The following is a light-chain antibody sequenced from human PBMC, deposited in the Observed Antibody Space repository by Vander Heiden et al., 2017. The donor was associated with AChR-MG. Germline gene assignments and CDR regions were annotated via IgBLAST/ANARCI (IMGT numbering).Light chain of an antibody. V-gene: IGKV1-39*01. CDR1: QSISNY. J-gene: IGKJ1*01. CDR3: PQDDRPPLKT. Sequence: DSLLTLSPSPLSASVADRITISRRASQSISNYLNWYQQKPGKAPNLLIFGASNLQSGGPSSFRSSGHGTDFTLIINSLQPEDFATYYCPQDDRPPLKTFGQGTKVEVK. CDR2: GAS.